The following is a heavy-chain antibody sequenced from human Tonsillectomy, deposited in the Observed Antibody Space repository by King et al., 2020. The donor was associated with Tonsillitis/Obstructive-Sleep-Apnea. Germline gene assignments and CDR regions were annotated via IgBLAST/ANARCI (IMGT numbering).Heavy chain of an antibody. J-gene: IGHJ3*02. CDR2: IHPGDSNT. Sequence: QLVQSGAEVKKPGASLKISCEGSGYIFATFWIAWVRQMPGKGLEWMGIIHPGDSNTGYSPSFQGQVTISADKSVSTAYLQWSSLKASDTAMYYCARQLYGSGSYYNGDAFDIWGQGTLVTVSS. V-gene: IGHV5-51*01. D-gene: IGHD3-10*01. CDR3: ARQLYGSGSYYNGDAFDI. CDR1: GYIFATFW.